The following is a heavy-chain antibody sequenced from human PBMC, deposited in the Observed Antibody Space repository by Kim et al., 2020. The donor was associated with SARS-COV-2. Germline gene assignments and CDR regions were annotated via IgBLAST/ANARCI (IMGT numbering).Heavy chain of an antibody. J-gene: IGHJ4*02. CDR1: GFTFSSYA. Sequence: GGSLRLSCAASGFTFSSYAMHWVRQAPGKGLEYVSAISSNGGSTYYANSVKGRFTISRDNSKNTLYLQMGSLRAEDMAVYYCARAKGYCSGGSCYSDSGIDYWGQGTLVTVSS. D-gene: IGHD2-15*01. V-gene: IGHV3-64*01. CDR2: ISSNGGST. CDR3: ARAKGYCSGGSCYSDSGIDY.